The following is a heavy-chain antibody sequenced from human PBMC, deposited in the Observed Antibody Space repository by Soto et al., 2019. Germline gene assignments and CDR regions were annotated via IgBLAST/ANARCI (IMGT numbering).Heavy chain of an antibody. CDR3: ASDATTVVRRGRGMDF. CDR2: ISYDGSNK. V-gene: IGHV3-30-3*01. J-gene: IGHJ6*02. D-gene: IGHD4-17*01. CDR1: GFTFSSYA. Sequence: QVQLVESGGGVVQPGRSLRLSCAASGFTFSSYAMHWVRQAPGKGLEWVAVISYDGSNKYYADSVKGRFTISRDNSKNTLYLQTNSLKADGTGVYYCASDATTVVRRGRGMDFWGQGTTVTVSS.